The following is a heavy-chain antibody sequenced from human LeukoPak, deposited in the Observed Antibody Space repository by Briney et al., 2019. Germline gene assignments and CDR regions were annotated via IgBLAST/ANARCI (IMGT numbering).Heavy chain of an antibody. V-gene: IGHV1-2*02. J-gene: IGHJ5*02. CDR3: ARDAELLWFGELLYHNNWFDP. Sequence: ASVKVSCKASGYTFTGYYMHWVRQAPGQGLEWMGWINPNSGGTNYAQKFQGRVTTTRDTSISTAYMELSRLRSDDTAVYYCARDAELLWFGELLYHNNWFDPWGQGTLVTVSS. CDR1: GYTFTGYY. CDR2: INPNSGGT. D-gene: IGHD3-10*01.